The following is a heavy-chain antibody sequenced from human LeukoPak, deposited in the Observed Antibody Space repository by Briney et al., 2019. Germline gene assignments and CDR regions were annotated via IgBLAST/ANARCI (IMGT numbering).Heavy chain of an antibody. V-gene: IGHV4-4*07. CDR3: ARENSGSYREFDY. D-gene: IGHD1-26*01. CDR2: IYTSGST. CDR1: GGSISSYY. Sequence: SETLSLTCTVSGGSISSYYWNWIRQPAGKGLEWIGRIYTSGSTNYNASLKSRVSMSVDTSKNQFSLKLSSVTAADTAVSYCARENSGSYREFDYWGQGTLVTVSS. J-gene: IGHJ4*02.